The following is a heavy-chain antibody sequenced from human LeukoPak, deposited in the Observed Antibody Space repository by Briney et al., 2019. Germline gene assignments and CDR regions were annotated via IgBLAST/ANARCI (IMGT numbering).Heavy chain of an antibody. CDR3: ARARYTSGWETLDY. D-gene: IGHD6-19*01. CDR1: GFTFSSYE. CDR2: ISSSGSIK. Sequence: PGGCLRLSCAASGFTFSSYEMNWVRQAPGKGLEWVSYISSSGSIKHYADSVKGRFTISRDNAKNSLYLQMNSLRAEDTAVYYCARARYTSGWETLDYWGHGTLVTVSS. J-gene: IGHJ4*01. V-gene: IGHV3-48*03.